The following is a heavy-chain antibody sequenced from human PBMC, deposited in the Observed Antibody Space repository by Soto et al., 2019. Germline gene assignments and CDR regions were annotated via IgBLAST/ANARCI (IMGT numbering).Heavy chain of an antibody. CDR3: AGGYSYRPNY. CDR1: GGSFSGYY. Sequence: CAVYGGSFSGYYWSWIRQPPGKGLEWIGEINHSGSTNYNPSLKSRVTISVDTSKNQFSLKLSSVTAADTAVYYCAGGYSYRPNYWGQGTLVTVS. J-gene: IGHJ4*02. CDR2: INHSGST. D-gene: IGHD5-18*01. V-gene: IGHV4-34*01.